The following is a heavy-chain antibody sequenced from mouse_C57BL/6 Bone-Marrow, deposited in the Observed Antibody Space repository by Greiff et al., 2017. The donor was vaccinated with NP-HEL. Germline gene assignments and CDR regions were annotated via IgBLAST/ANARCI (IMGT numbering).Heavy chain of an antibody. D-gene: IGHD2-5*01. V-gene: IGHV5-4*01. J-gene: IGHJ3*01. CDR3: ARDYYSNYPFAY. CDR2: ISDGGSYT. Sequence: EVKLVESGGGLVKPGGSLKLSCAASGFTFSSYAMSWVRQTPEKRLEWVATISDGGSYTYYPDNVKGRFTISRDNAKNNLYLQMNHLKSEDTAMYYCARDYYSNYPFAYWGQGTLVTVSA. CDR1: GFTFSSYA.